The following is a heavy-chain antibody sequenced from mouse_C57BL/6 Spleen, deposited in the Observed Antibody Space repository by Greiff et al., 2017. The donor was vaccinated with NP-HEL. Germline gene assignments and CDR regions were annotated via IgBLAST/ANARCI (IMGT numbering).Heavy chain of an antibody. CDR2: LDPSDSYT. CDR3: ARSKSNYEYYFDY. J-gene: IGHJ2*01. CDR1: GYTFTSYW. D-gene: IGHD2-5*01. Sequence: QVQLQQPGAELVMPGASVKLSCKASGYTFTSYWMHWVKQRPGQGLEWIGELDPSDSYTNYNQKFKGKSKLTVDKSSSTAYMQLSSLTSEDSAVYYCARSKSNYEYYFDYWGQGTTLTVSS. V-gene: IGHV1-69*01.